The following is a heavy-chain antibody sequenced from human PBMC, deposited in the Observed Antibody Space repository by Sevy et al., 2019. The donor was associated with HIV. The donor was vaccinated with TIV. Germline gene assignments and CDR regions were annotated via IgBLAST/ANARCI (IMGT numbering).Heavy chain of an antibody. V-gene: IGHV3-33*06. CDR2: IWSDGAYQ. Sequence: GGSLRLSCAATGFTFSNYAMHWVRQAPGKGMEWVAIIWSDGAYQYHGDSVKGRFTISRDNSKNTLYLQMNNVRVEDTAGYYCAKGGYYYDNAAYYALDSWGQRTLVTVSS. J-gene: IGHJ4*02. CDR3: AKGGYYYDNAAYYALDS. CDR1: GFTFSNYA. D-gene: IGHD3-22*01.